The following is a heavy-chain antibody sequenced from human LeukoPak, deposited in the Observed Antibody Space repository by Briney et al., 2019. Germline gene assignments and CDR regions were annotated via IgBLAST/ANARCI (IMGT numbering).Heavy chain of an antibody. J-gene: IGHJ4*02. Sequence: GGSLRLSCAASGFTFSTYSMNWVRQAPGKGLEWVSYISSSTNTIHYADSVKGRFTISRDNAKNSLYLQMNSLRDDDTALYYCARGRVAVAGTTPFDYWGQGTLVTVSS. CDR3: ARGRVAVAGTTPFDY. V-gene: IGHV3-48*02. CDR2: ISSSTNTI. D-gene: IGHD6-19*01. CDR1: GFTFSTYS.